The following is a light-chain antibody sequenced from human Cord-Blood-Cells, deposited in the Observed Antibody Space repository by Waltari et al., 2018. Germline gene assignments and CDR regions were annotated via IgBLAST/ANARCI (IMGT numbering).Light chain of an antibody. J-gene: IGLJ3*02. CDR3: CSYAGSYTWV. Sequence: QSALTQPRAVSGSPGQSVTISCTGTSSAVGGYNYVSWYQQHPGKAPKLMIYDVSKRPSGVPDRFAGSKSGNTASLTIPGLQAEDEADYYCCSYAGSYTWVFGGGTKLTVL. CDR2: DVS. V-gene: IGLV2-11*01. CDR1: SSAVGGYNY.